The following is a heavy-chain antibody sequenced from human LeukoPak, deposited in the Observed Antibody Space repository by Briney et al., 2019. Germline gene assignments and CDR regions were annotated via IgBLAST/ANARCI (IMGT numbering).Heavy chain of an antibody. CDR1: GGSISSYY. CDR2: IYTSGGT. Sequence: PSETLSLTCTVSGGSISSYYWSWIRQPAGKGLEWIGRIYTSGGTNYNPSLKSRVTMSVDTSKNQFSLKLSSVTAADTAVYYCARETRGSVAGTFDYWGQGTLVTVSS. J-gene: IGHJ4*02. D-gene: IGHD6-19*01. CDR3: ARETRGSVAGTFDY. V-gene: IGHV4-4*07.